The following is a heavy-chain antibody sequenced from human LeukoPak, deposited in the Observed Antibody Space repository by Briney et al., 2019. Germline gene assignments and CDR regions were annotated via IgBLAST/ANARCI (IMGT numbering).Heavy chain of an antibody. CDR3: ARQEAVSIFDY. Sequence: SETLSLTCTVSGGSISSSSYYWGGIPKPPGRGLEWIGSIYYSGSTYYNPSLKSRVTISVDTSKNQFSLKLSSVTAADTAVYYCARQEAVSIFDYWGQGTLVTVSS. V-gene: IGHV4-39*01. CDR1: GGSISSSSYY. J-gene: IGHJ4*02. D-gene: IGHD1-14*01. CDR2: IYYSGST.